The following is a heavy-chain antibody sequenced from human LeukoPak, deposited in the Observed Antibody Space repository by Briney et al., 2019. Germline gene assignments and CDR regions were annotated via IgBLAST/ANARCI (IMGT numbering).Heavy chain of an antibody. CDR2: IYYSGST. CDR3: ARGPSFYCSGGSCFFDY. V-gene: IGHV4-61*01. D-gene: IGHD2-15*01. CDR1: GGSISSGSYY. J-gene: IGHJ4*02. Sequence: SETLSLTCTVSGGSISSGSYYWSWIRQPPGKGLEWIGYIYYSGSTNYNPSLKSRVTISVDTSKNQFSLKLSSVTAADTAVYYCARGPSFYCSGGSCFFDYWGQGTLVTVSS.